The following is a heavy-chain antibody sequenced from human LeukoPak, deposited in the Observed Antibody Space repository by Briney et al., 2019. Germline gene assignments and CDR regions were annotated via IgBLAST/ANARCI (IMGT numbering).Heavy chain of an antibody. D-gene: IGHD3-10*01. CDR3: AKDLNPPMVGGFDY. V-gene: IGHV3-23*01. CDR2: ISGSGGGT. CDR1: GFTFSSYA. J-gene: IGHJ4*02. Sequence: GGSLRLSCAASGFTFSSYAMSWVRQAPGKGLEWVSAISGSGGGTYYADSVKGRFTISRDNSKNTLYLQMNSLRAEDTAVYYCAKDLNPPMVGGFDYWGQGTLVTVSS.